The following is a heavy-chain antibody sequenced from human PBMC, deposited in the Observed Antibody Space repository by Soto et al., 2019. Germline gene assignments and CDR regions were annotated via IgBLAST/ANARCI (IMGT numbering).Heavy chain of an antibody. J-gene: IGHJ4*02. D-gene: IGHD3-16*01. Sequence: QVQLVQSGAEVKKPGSSVKVSCKAYGGTFSTYTINWVRQAPGQGLEWMGRIIPLLDVTNNAQRFQGRVNITADKSTSTVYMELTSLTSQETAVYYCARHSWTVGYDYSWGPGTLVPVSS. CDR2: IIPLLDVT. CDR3: ARHSWTVGYDYS. V-gene: IGHV1-69*02. CDR1: GGTFSTYT.